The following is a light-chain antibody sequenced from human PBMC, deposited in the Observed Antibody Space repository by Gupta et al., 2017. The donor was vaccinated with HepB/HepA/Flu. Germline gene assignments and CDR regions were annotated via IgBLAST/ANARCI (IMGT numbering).Light chain of an antibody. CDR1: TSTIGSNY. CDR2: TSN. Sequence: QSVLTQPPSASGTPGPRVTISCSGSTSTIGSNYVYWFKQLPGTAPKLVAYTSNQRPSGVPGRISGSKSDTSASLAISGLRSEDEADYYCAAWDDSLSGYVFGTGTTVTVL. J-gene: IGLJ1*01. V-gene: IGLV1-47*01. CDR3: AAWDDSLSGYV.